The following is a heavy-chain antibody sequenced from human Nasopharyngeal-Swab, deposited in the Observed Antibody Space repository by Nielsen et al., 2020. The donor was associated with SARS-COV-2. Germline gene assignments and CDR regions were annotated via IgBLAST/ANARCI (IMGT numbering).Heavy chain of an antibody. V-gene: IGHV4-34*01. CDR2: INHSGST. J-gene: IGHJ6*03. Sequence: WIRQPPGKGLEWIGEINHSGSTNYNPSLKSRVTISVDTSKNQFSLKLSSVTAADTAVYYRARVLRGVAARPLGFGYYYYYYMDVWGKGTTVTVSS. D-gene: IGHD6-6*01. CDR3: ARVLRGVAARPLGFGYYYYYYMDV.